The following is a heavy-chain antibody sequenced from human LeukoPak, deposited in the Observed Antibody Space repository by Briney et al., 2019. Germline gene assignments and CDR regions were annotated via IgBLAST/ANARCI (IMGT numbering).Heavy chain of an antibody. V-gene: IGHV3-64*01. CDR2: IDTHGGNT. D-gene: IGHD3-16*01. Sequence: PGGPLRLSCAASGFTFSRYTMHWVRQAPGKGLESVSAIDTHGGNTYYVKSVKDRFTISRDNSKNTLHLQMGSLRAEDMAVYYCAREVDGGFDPWGQGTLVTVSS. CDR3: AREVDGGFDP. J-gene: IGHJ5*02. CDR1: GFTFSRYT.